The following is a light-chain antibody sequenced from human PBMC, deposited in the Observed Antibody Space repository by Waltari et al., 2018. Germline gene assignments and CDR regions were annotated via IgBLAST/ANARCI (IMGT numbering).Light chain of an antibody. CDR1: SSDVGGSNY. V-gene: IGLV2-14*01. Sequence: QSALTQPASVSGSPGQSITISCTGTSSDVGGSNYASWYQQHPGKAPKLMIYEVSNRPSGVSNRFSGSKSSNTASLTISGLQAEDEADYYCSSYTSSSTWVFGGGTKLTVL. CDR3: SSYTSSSTWV. J-gene: IGLJ3*02. CDR2: EVS.